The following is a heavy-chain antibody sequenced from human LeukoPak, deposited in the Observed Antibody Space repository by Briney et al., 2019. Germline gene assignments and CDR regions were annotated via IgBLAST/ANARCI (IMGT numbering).Heavy chain of an antibody. V-gene: IGHV4-39*07. J-gene: IGHJ4*02. Sequence: PSETLSLTCTVSGGSISSSSYYWGCIRQPPGKGLEWIGSIYYSGSTYYNPSLKSRVTISVDTSKNQFSLKLSSVTAADTAVYYCARDSVGIAVGDYFDHWGQGTLVTVSS. CDR2: IYYSGST. D-gene: IGHD6-19*01. CDR1: GGSISSSSYY. CDR3: ARDSVGIAVGDYFDH.